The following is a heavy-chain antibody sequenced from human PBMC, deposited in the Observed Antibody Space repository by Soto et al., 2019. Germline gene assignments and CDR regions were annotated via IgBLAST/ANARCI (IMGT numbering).Heavy chain of an antibody. D-gene: IGHD2-15*01. V-gene: IGHV4-59*01. Sequence: LSCAASGFTFSDYYMSWIRQAPGKGLEWIGYIYYSGSTNYHPSLKSRVTISVDTSKNQFSLKLSSVIAADTAVYYCAREPYCSGGSCYPGGWFDAFDIWGQGTMVTVS. J-gene: IGHJ3*02. CDR2: IYYSGST. CDR3: AREPYCSGGSCYPGGWFDAFDI. CDR1: GFTFSDYY.